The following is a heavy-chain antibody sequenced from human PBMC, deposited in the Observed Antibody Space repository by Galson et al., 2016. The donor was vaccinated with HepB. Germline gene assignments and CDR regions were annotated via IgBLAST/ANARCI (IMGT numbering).Heavy chain of an antibody. D-gene: IGHD3-22*01. CDR3: ARDNSRRENSGYHAFDI. CDR1: GFTFSKYW. J-gene: IGHJ3*02. CDR2: IDQDGSGK. Sequence: SLRLSCAASGFTFSKYWMSWVRQAPGKGLEWVANIDQDGSGKYYVDSVKGRVTISRDNAKNALYLQMNSLGAEDTAVYYCARDNSRRENSGYHAFDIWGQGTMVTVSS. V-gene: IGHV3-7*05.